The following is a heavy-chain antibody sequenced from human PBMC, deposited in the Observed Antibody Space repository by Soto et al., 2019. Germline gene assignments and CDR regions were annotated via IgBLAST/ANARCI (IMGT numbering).Heavy chain of an antibody. V-gene: IGHV1-3*01. CDR2: INPANGDT. D-gene: IGHD3-22*01. CDR1: GYTFNKYP. Sequence: ASVKVSCKTSGYTFNKYPIHWVRQAPGQGLEWMGWINPANGDTGYSQKFQDRVTISRDTSASTAYMELSSLRSGDTAVYYCARKDYYDSGIYYFDYWGQGTLVTVSS. J-gene: IGHJ4*02. CDR3: ARKDYYDSGIYYFDY.